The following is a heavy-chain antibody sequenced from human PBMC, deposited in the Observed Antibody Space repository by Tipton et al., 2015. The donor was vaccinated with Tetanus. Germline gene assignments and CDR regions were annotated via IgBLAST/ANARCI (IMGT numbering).Heavy chain of an antibody. D-gene: IGHD1-26*01. CDR1: GGSISSGGYY. J-gene: IGHJ4*02. V-gene: IGHV4-31*03. Sequence: TLSLTCTVSGGSISSGGYYWSWIRQHPGKGLEWIGDIYFSGSTYYNPSLKSRVTISVDTSKKQFSLKLNSMTAADTAVYYCARDQARGARGWNYFDHWGQGTLVTVSS. CDR3: ARDQARGARGWNYFDH. CDR2: IYFSGST.